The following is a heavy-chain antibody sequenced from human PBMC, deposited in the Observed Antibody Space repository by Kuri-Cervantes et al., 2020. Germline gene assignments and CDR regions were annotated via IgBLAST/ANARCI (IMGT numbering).Heavy chain of an antibody. D-gene: IGHD4-17*01. Sequence: GESLKISCAASGFTFSSYGMHWVRQAPGKGLEWVAVISYDGSNKYYADSVKGRFTISRDNSKNTLYLQMNSLRAEDTAVYYCAKGHGQDYWGQGTLVTVS. CDR1: GFTFSSYG. V-gene: IGHV3-30*18. CDR2: ISYDGSNK. J-gene: IGHJ4*02. CDR3: AKGHGQDY.